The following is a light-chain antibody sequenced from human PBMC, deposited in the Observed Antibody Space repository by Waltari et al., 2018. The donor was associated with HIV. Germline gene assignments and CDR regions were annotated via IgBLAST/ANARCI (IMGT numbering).Light chain of an antibody. CDR2: DVN. CDR1: SSDLGHSHF. CDR3: ASHSTYTLLYV. J-gene: IGLJ1*01. Sequence: QSALTQPASVSGSLGQSINISCSGLSSDLGHSHFVSWYQQHPDTVPRVIIYDVNNRPAVFSSRFSGSKSGATASLTISGLQAEDEAVYYCASHSTYTLLYVFGSGTELTVL. V-gene: IGLV2-14*03.